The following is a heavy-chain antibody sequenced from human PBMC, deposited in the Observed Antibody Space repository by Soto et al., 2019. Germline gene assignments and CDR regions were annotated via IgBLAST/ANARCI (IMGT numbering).Heavy chain of an antibody. CDR1: GFSLSINGVA. J-gene: IGHJ4*02. V-gene: IGHV2-5*02. CDR2: IYWDDDQ. Sequence: QITLKESGPPLVKPTQTLTLTCTFSGFSLSINGVAVGWIRQPPGQALEWLALIYWDDDQRYNPSLKNRLTITKDTPRNQVVLTMTNMDPVDTATYYCAHKRDVSRGFKYWGQGTLVTVSS. D-gene: IGHD3-10*01. CDR3: AHKRDVSRGFKY.